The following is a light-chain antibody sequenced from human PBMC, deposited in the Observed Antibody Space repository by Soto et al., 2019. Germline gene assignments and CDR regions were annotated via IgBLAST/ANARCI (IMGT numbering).Light chain of an antibody. CDR1: QSVSGSS. V-gene: IGKV3D-20*02. CDR2: GAS. J-gene: IGKJ5*01. CDR3: QQRSNWPHT. Sequence: EIVLTQSPGTLSLSPGERVTLSCRASQSVSGSSLAWYQHKPGQAPRLLIYGASSRATGIPDRFSGSGSGTDFTLTISSLEPEDFAVYYCQQRSNWPHTFGQGTRLEIK.